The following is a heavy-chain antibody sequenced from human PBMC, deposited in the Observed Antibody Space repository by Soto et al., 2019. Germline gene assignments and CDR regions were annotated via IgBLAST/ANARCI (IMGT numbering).Heavy chain of an antibody. D-gene: IGHD3-16*01. Sequence: SETLSLTCTVSGGSINTYYWIWMRQPPGKGLEWIGYIYYSGSTNSNPSLKSRVTISEDTSKNQLSLKLSSVTAADTAVYYCARDAGGRGNGAFDIWGQGTMVTVSS. CDR1: GGSINTYY. CDR3: ARDAGGRGNGAFDI. CDR2: IYYSGST. V-gene: IGHV4-59*01. J-gene: IGHJ3*02.